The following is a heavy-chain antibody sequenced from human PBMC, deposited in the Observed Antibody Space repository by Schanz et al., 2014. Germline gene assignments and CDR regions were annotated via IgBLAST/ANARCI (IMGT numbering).Heavy chain of an antibody. V-gene: IGHV3-48*01. CDR1: GFTFRGYA. Sequence: EVQLLESGGGLVQPGGSLRLSCAASGFTFRGYAMSWVRQAPGKGLEWVSYISSSSSTRYYADSVKGRFTISRDNAKNSLFLQMSSLRAEDTAVYYCAKSLESCPGGRCSRGYFDYWGQGTLVTVSS. J-gene: IGHJ4*02. CDR3: AKSLESCPGGRCSRGYFDY. CDR2: ISSSSSTR. D-gene: IGHD2-8*02.